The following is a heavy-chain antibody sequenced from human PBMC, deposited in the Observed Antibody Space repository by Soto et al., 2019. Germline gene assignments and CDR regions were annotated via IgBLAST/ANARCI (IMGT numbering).Heavy chain of an antibody. D-gene: IGHD6-6*01. V-gene: IGHV5-51*01. J-gene: IGHJ6*01. CDR1: GYSFFSYW. CDR3: ARKSPDPSSGLDV. Sequence: PGESLKISCKGSGYSFFSYWIVWVRQMPGKGLEWMGIIYPYASEKRSNPSFQGQVTISVDKSINTVYLQWSSLKASDTAIYYCARKSPDPSSGLDVWGQGTTVTVSS. CDR2: IYPYASEK.